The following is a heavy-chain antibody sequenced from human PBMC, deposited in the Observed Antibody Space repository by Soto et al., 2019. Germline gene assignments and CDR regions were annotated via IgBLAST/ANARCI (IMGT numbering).Heavy chain of an antibody. CDR2: ISSSSSTI. Sequence: VQLVESGGGLVQPGGSLRLSCAASGFTFSSYSMNWVRQAPGKGLEWVSYISSSSSTIYYADSVKGRFTISRDNAKTSLYLQMNSLRDEDTAVYYCARTGHYYDSSGYYFYYFDYWGQGTLVTVSS. CDR1: GFTFSSYS. CDR3: ARTGHYYDSSGYYFYYFDY. D-gene: IGHD3-22*01. V-gene: IGHV3-48*02. J-gene: IGHJ4*02.